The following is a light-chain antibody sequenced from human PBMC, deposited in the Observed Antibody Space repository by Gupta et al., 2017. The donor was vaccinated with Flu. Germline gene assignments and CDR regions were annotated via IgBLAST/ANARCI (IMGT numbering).Light chain of an antibody. CDR3: QQRRQCPRT. J-gene: IGKJ2*01. Sequence: PATLSLSPGDRATLSCRASRNVCSYLAWYQQKPGQAPRLLIYEGSNRATGIPARFSGSGSGTDFTLNISRVEAEDFAVYYCQQRRQCPRTFGEGTKVEIK. CDR1: RNVCSY. CDR2: EGS. V-gene: IGKV3-11*01.